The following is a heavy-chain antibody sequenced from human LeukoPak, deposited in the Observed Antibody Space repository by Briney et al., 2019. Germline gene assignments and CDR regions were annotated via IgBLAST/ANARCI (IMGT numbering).Heavy chain of an antibody. CDR1: GFKFSSYA. D-gene: IGHD2/OR15-2a*01. CDR3: ATNRGCSTTRSNRAFDY. J-gene: IGHJ4*02. V-gene: IGHV3-30-3*01. CDR2: ISYDGNSE. Sequence: GGSLRLSCAASGFKFSSYALDWVRQAPGKGLEWVAIISYDGNSEYYADSVKGRFTISRDNSNNTLYLEMSSVRPEDTATYYCATNRGCSTTRSNRAFDYWGQGTLVTVSS.